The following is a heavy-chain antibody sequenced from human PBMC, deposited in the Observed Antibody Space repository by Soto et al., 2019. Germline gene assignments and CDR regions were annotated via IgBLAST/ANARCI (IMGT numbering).Heavy chain of an antibody. CDR1: GFTFSSYG. CDR2: ISYDGSNK. Sequence: GSLRLSCAASGFTFSSYGMHWVRQAPGKGLEWVAVISYDGSNKYYADSVKGRFTISRGNSKNTLYLQMSSLRAEDTAVYYCAKDREVQQQLASGYYYYYGMDVWGQGTTVTVSS. CDR3: AKDREVQQQLASGYYYYYGMDV. V-gene: IGHV3-30*18. J-gene: IGHJ6*02. D-gene: IGHD6-13*01.